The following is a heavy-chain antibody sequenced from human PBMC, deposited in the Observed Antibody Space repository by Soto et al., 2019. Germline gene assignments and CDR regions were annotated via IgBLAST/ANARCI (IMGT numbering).Heavy chain of an antibody. CDR3: AKGDPKGGWYGGGDAFDI. V-gene: IGHV3-9*01. J-gene: IGHJ3*02. CDR2: ISWNSGSI. D-gene: IGHD6-19*01. Sequence: PGGSLRLSCAASGFTFDDYAMHWVRQAPGKGLEWVSGISWNSGSIGYADSVKGRFTISRDNAKNSLYLQMNSLRAEDTALYYCAKGDPKGGWYGGGDAFDIWGQGTMVTVSS. CDR1: GFTFDDYA.